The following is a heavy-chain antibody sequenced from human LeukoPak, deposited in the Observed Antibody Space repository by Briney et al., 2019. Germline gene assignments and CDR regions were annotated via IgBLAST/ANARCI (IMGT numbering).Heavy chain of an antibody. Sequence: SETLSLTCAVYGGSFSGYYWSWIRQPPGRGLEWIGEINHSGSTNYNPSLKSRVTISVDTSKNQFSLKLSSVTAADTAVYYCARARRRDGYIDYWGQGTLVTVSS. V-gene: IGHV4-34*01. J-gene: IGHJ4*02. CDR3: ARARRRDGYIDY. CDR1: GGSFSGYY. D-gene: IGHD5-24*01. CDR2: INHSGST.